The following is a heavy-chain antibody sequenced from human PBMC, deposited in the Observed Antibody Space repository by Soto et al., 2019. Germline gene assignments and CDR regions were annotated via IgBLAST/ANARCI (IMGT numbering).Heavy chain of an antibody. CDR2: IYYSGST. CDR1: GGSISSYY. CDR3: ATSTTVTLIWNY. Sequence: SETLSLTCTVSGGSISSYYWSWIRQPPGKGLEWIGYIYYSGSTNYNPSLKSRVTISVDTSKNQFSLKLSSVTAADTAVCYCATSTTVTLIWNYWGQGTLVTVSS. J-gene: IGHJ4*02. D-gene: IGHD4-17*01. V-gene: IGHV4-59*01.